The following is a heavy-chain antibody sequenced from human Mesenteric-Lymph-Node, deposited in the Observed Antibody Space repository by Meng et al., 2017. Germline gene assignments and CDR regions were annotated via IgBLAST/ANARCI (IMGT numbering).Heavy chain of an antibody. J-gene: IGHJ4*02. CDR2: IYYSGST. CDR3: ARVSSGWDYFDY. Sequence: QVQLQEPGPGLVKPSQTLSLTATVSGGSVSSGGYYWTWIRQHPGKGLEWFGHIYYSGSTFYNPSLKRRVIISIDTSKNQFSLNLRSVTAADTAVYYCARVSSGWDYFDYWGQGTLVTVSS. CDR1: GGSVSSGGYY. D-gene: IGHD6-19*01. V-gene: IGHV4-31*03.